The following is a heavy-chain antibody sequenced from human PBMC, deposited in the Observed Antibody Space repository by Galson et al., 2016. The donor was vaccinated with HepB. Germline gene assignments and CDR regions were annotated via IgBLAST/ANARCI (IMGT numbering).Heavy chain of an antibody. J-gene: IGHJ4*02. CDR3: ASHQGPFSSTKCHPLWD. D-gene: IGHD1-26*01. CDR2: LYSDGET. CDR1: GFTVGSSY. V-gene: IGHV3-66*04. Sequence: SLRLSCAVSGFTVGSSYMAWLRQAPGKGLEWVSSLYSDGETHQSDSLKGSVTISRDNAKNIVHLHMTILSAEDTAVYYCASHQGPFSSTKCHPLWDWGRGTLVAVSS.